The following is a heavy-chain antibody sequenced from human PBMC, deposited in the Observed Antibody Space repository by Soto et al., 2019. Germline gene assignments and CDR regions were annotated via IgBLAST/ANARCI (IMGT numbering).Heavy chain of an antibody. Sequence: QVQLVESGGGVVQPGRSLRLSCAASGFTFSSYGMHWVRQAPGKGLEWVAVIWFDGSNTYYADSVKGRFTISRDNSKNTGNLKRNKLRPKETVVYSGGRDPLGYSSGGGVLDYWGQGTLVTVSS. CDR1: GFTFSSYG. CDR3: GRDPLGYSSGGGVLDY. V-gene: IGHV3-33*01. CDR2: IWFDGSNT. J-gene: IGHJ4*02. D-gene: IGHD6-19*01.